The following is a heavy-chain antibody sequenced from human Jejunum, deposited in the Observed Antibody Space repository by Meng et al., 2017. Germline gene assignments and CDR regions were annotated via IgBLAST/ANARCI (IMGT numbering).Heavy chain of an antibody. J-gene: IGHJ5*01. D-gene: IGHD3-10*01. CDR2: IHSDGIRT. CDR1: GFSFSSYW. Sequence: VQLVESGGGLVQPGGSLRLSCAASGFSFSSYWMHWVRQAPGKGLVWVSRIHSDGIRTNYADSVKGRFTISRDNSKNTLYLQMSSLRVDDTAVYHCVNRAWLESWGQGTLVTVSS. V-gene: IGHV3-74*01. CDR3: VNRAWLES.